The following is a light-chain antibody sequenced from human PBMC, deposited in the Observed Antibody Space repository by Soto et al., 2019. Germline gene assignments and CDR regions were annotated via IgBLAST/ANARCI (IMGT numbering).Light chain of an antibody. Sequence: ELVLTQSPGTLSLSPGERATLSCRATQSVSSSYLAWYQQKPGQAPRLLIYAASSRSTGIPDRFSGSGSGTDFTLTISRLEPADFAVYFCQQYGTSLPFTFGQGTKVEIK. J-gene: IGKJ2*01. V-gene: IGKV3-20*01. CDR1: QSVSSSY. CDR3: QQYGTSLPFT. CDR2: AAS.